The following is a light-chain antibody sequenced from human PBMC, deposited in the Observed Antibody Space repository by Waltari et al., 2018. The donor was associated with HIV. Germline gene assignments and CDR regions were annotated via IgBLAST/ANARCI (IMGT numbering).Light chain of an antibody. CDR2: YAS. CDR3: HQSYTLPYT. Sequence: EVVLTQSHDSQSVSPKEKVTITCRASESIATDLHWYQQKPSQSPKLLIKYASQSFSGVPSRFSGSGSGTEFTLTIRNLEPEDAATYYCHQSYTLPYTFGQGTKLEI. CDR1: ESIATD. J-gene: IGKJ2*01. V-gene: IGKV6-21*01.